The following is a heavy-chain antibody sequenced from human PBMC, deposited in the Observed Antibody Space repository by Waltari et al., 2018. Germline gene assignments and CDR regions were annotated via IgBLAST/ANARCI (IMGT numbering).Heavy chain of an antibody. CDR3: ANGPYGDYEVGRPYYYYGMDV. D-gene: IGHD4-17*01. CDR1: GFTFSSYA. V-gene: IGHV3-23*04. J-gene: IGHJ6*02. Sequence: EVQLVESGGGLVQPGGSLRLSCAASGFTFSSYAMSWVRQAPGQGLEWVSAISGSGGSTYYADSGKGRFTISRDNSKNTLYLQMNSLRAEDTAVYYCANGPYGDYEVGRPYYYYGMDVWGQGTTVTVSS. CDR2: ISGSGGST.